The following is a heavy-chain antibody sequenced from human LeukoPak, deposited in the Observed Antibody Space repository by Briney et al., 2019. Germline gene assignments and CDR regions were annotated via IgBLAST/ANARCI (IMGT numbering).Heavy chain of an antibody. CDR2: IHYSGST. CDR3: AREGVVPAAIERWFDP. CDR1: GGSFSRYY. D-gene: IGHD2-2*01. J-gene: IGHJ5*02. Sequence: PSETLSLTCTVSGGSFSRYYWSWIRQPPGKGLEWIGFIHYSGSTNYNPSLKSRVTISVDTSKNQFSLRLSSVTAADTAVYYCAREGVVPAAIERWFDPWGQGTLVTVSS. V-gene: IGHV4-59*01.